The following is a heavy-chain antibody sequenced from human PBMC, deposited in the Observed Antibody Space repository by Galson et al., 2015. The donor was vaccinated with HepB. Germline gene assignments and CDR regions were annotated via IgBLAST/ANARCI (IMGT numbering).Heavy chain of an antibody. D-gene: IGHD1-1*01. J-gene: IGHJ4*02. Sequence: SCAASGYTFTSYYMHWVRQAPGQGLEWMGIINPSGGSTSYAQKFQGRVTMTRDTSTSTVYMELSSLRSEDTAVYYCAREGTTGTTVGYYFDYWGQGTLVTVSS. CDR1: GYTFTSYY. V-gene: IGHV1-46*01. CDR3: AREGTTGTTVGYYFDY. CDR2: INPSGGST.